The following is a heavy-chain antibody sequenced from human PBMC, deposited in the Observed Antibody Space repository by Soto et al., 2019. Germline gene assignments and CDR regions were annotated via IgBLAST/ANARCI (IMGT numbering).Heavy chain of an antibody. V-gene: IGHV3-23*01. CDR3: AKSRTATTSCYGS. CDR2: ISASGGGT. D-gene: IGHD2-2*01. J-gene: IGHJ5*02. Sequence: EVHLLESGGGLVQPGGSLRLSCAASGFTFSNYAMTWVRRAPGKGLEWVSSISASGGGTFYADSVKGRFIISRDSSKNTLYLQMNSLRDEDTAVYYAAKSRTATTSCYGSWGQGTLVTVSS. CDR1: GFTFSNYA.